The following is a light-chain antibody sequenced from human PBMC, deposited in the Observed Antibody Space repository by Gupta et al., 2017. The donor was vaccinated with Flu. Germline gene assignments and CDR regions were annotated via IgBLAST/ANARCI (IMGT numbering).Light chain of an antibody. CDR3: PEWAISTGV. V-gene: IGLV3-1*01. CDR2: QDN. Sequence: SYELTQPPSVSVSPGQTAIITCSGDKLGEKYVCWYQQRPGPSPVLVIYQDNKRPSGIPERFSGSSSGTTAPLTISGTQTMDDDYYYSPEWAISTGVFGGGTKLTVL. J-gene: IGLJ2*01. CDR1: KLGEKY.